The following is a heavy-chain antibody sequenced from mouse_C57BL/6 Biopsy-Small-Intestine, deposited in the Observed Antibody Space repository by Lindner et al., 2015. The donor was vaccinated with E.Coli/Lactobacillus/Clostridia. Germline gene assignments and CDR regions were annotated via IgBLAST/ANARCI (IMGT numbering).Heavy chain of an antibody. CDR3: ARESDYDEFAY. V-gene: IGHV1-81*01. J-gene: IGHJ3*01. CDR1: GYTFTSYG. D-gene: IGHD2-4*01. CDR2: IYPRSGNT. Sequence: VQLQESGAELARPGASVKLSCKASGYTFTSYGISWVKQRTGQGLEWIGEIYPRSGNTYYNEKFKGKATLTADKSSSTAYMELRSLTSEDSAVYFCARESDYDEFAYWGQGTLVTVSA.